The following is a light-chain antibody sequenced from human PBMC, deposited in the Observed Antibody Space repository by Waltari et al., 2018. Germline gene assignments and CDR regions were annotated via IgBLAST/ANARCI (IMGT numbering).Light chain of an antibody. Sequence: VLTQSPATLSLSPGERATLSCSASQSVSSYLIWYQQKPGQAPRLLIYDASNWATVIPARFSGSWSGTDFTLTIRSLEPEDFAVYHCQQRSNWPYTFGQGTKLEIK. CDR3: QQRSNWPYT. CDR1: QSVSSY. V-gene: IGKV3-11*01. CDR2: DAS. J-gene: IGKJ2*01.